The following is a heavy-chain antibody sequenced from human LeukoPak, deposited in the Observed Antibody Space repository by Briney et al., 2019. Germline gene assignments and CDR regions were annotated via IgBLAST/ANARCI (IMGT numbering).Heavy chain of an antibody. D-gene: IGHD3-3*01. CDR2: INWNGGKT. CDR3: VRASHYDFWSGYFPYMDV. J-gene: IGHJ6*04. Sequence: GGSLRLSCEVSGFTFDDYGMSWVRQAPGKGLEWVSGINWNGGKTGYADSVKGRFTISRDNAKNSLYLQMNSLRAEDTAFYYCVRASHYDFWSGYFPYMDVWAKGPRSPSPQ. CDR1: GFTFDDYG. V-gene: IGHV3-20*04.